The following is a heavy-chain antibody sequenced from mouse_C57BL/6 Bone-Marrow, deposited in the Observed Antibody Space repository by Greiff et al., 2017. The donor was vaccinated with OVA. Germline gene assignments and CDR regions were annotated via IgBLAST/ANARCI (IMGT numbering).Heavy chain of an antibody. CDR2: IHPNSGST. Sequence: QVQLQQPGAELVKPGASVKLSCKASGYTFTSYWMHWVKQRPGQGLEWIGMIHPNSGSTNYNEKFKSKATLTVDKSSSTAYMQLSSLTSEDSAVYYCARWDWDGIFFAYWGQGTLVTVSA. V-gene: IGHV1-64*01. CDR3: ARWDWDGIFFAY. J-gene: IGHJ3*01. D-gene: IGHD4-1*01. CDR1: GYTFTSYW.